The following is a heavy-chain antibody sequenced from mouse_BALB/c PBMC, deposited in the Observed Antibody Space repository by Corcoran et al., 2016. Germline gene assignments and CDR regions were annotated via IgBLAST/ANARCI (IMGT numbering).Heavy chain of an antibody. CDR2: INTYTGEP. Sequence: QIQLVQSGPELKKPGETVKISCKASGYTFTNYGMNWVKQAPGKGLKWMGWINTYTGEPTYAYDFKGRFAFSLETSASTAYLQINNLKNEDMATYFCAGGYAMDYWGQGTSVTVSS. V-gene: IGHV9-1*02. J-gene: IGHJ4*01. CDR1: GYTFTNYG. CDR3: AGGYAMDY.